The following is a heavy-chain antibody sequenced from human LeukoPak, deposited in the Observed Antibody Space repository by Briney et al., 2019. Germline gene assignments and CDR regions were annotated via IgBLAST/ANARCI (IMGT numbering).Heavy chain of an antibody. Sequence: ASVKVSCKVSGYTLTELSMHWVRQAPGKGLEWMGGFDPEDGETIYAQKFQGRVTMTEDTDTDTAYMELSSLRSEDTAVYYCATGNYMVVTAILAFNIWGQGTMVTVSS. V-gene: IGHV1-24*01. J-gene: IGHJ3*02. CDR2: FDPEDGET. CDR1: GYTLTELS. D-gene: IGHD2-21*02. CDR3: ATGNYMVVTAILAFNI.